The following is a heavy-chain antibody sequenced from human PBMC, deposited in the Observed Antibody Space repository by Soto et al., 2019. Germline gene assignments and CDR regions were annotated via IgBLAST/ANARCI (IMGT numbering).Heavy chain of an antibody. J-gene: IGHJ5*02. CDR2: ITGSGGDT. CDR1: GFTFSNYA. CDR3: VRDQALSFDL. V-gene: IGHV3-23*01. Sequence: GGSLRLSCAASGFTFSNYAMSWVRQSPGKGLEWVSAITGSGGDTYHADSVKGRFTISRDNTKNTLYLQMNSLKAEDTGVYYCVRDQALSFDLWGQGTLVTVSS.